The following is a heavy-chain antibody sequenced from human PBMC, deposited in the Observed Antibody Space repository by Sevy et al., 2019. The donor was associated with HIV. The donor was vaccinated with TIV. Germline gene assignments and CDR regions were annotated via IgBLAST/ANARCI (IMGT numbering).Heavy chain of an antibody. CDR1: GFTCDDYG. V-gene: IGHV3-20*04. J-gene: IGHJ4*02. D-gene: IGHD3-22*01. CDR3: ARRPSYDSSGYLFDY. CDR2: INWNGGST. Sequence: GGSLRLSCAASGFTCDDYGMSWVRQAPGKGLEWVSGINWNGGSTGYADSVKGRFTISRDNAKNSLYLQMNSLRAEDTALYYCARRPSYDSSGYLFDYWGQGTLVTVSS.